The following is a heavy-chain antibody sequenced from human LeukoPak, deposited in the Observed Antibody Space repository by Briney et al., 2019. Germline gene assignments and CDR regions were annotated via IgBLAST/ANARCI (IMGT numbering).Heavy chain of an antibody. CDR1: GGSFSGYY. CDR2: INHSGST. CDR3: ARENYYDFWSGYPWYYYYMDV. D-gene: IGHD3-3*01. J-gene: IGHJ6*03. Sequence: SETLSLTCAVYGGSFSGYYWSWIRQPPGKGLEWIGEINHSGSTNYNPSLKSRVTISVDTSKNQFSLKLSSVTAADTAVYYCARENYYDFWSGYPWYYYYMDVWGKGTTVTVSS. V-gene: IGHV4-34*01.